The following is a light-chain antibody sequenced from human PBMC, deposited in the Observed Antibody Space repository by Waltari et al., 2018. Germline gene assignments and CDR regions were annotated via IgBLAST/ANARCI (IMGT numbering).Light chain of an antibody. CDR2: EVF. J-gene: IGLJ1*01. CDR3: CSYAGRGTYV. V-gene: IGLV2-23*02. Sequence: QSALTQPASVSGTPGQSITISCSGTTSDVGSSDLVPWYQQHPGKAPKPLICEVFKRPPDTSSRFSGAKSGSTASLTISGLQPEDEADYYCCSYAGRGTYVFGSGTKVTVL. CDR1: TSDVGSSDL.